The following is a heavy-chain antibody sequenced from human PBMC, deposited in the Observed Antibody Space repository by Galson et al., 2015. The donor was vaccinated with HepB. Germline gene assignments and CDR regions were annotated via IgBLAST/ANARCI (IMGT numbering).Heavy chain of an antibody. CDR2: IYYSGST. CDR3: ARHEVIAVGGLDY. Sequence: ETLSLTCTVSGGSISSSSYYWGWIRQPPGKGLEWIGSIYYSGSTYYNPSLKSRVTISVDTSKNQFSLKLSSVTAADTAVYYCARHEVIAVGGLDYWGQGTLVTVSS. J-gene: IGHJ4*02. D-gene: IGHD6-19*01. V-gene: IGHV4-39*01. CDR1: GGSISSSSYY.